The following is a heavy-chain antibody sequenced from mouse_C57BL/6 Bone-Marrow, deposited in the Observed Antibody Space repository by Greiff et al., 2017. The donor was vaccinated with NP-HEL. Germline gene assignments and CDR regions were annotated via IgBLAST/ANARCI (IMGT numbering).Heavy chain of an antibody. V-gene: IGHV1-19*01. CDR2: INPYNGGT. CDR1: GYTFTDYY. D-gene: IGHD1-1*01. Sequence: EVKLQESGPVLVKPGASVKMSCKASGYTFTDYYMNWVKQSHGKSLEWIGVINPYNGGTSYNQKFKGKATLTVDKSSSTAYMELNSLTSEDSAVYFCARWIDYYGSSHYYAMDYWGQGTSVTVPS. J-gene: IGHJ4*01. CDR3: ARWIDYYGSSHYYAMDY.